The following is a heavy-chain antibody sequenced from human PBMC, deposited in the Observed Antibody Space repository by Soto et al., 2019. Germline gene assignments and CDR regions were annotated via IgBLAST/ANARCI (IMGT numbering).Heavy chain of an antibody. D-gene: IGHD6-13*01. CDR3: AKAAAGHLDFDY. CDR2: ISYDGTNK. CDR1: GFSFSTYG. V-gene: IGHV3-30*18. Sequence: QVQLVESGGGVVQPGTSLRLSCAASGFSFSTYGMHWARQAPGKGLEWVAVISYDGTNKYYADSVKGRFTISRDNSKNTLYMQLNSLRGEDTAVYYCAKAAAGHLDFDYWGQGTLVTVSS. J-gene: IGHJ4*02.